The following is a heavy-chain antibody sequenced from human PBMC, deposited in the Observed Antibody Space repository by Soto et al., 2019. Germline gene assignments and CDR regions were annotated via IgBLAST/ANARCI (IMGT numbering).Heavy chain of an antibody. CDR3: ATTSYCSSTSCYESDY. CDR2: IYPGDSDT. V-gene: IGHV5-51*01. CDR1: GYSFTSYW. D-gene: IGHD2-2*01. J-gene: IGHJ4*02. Sequence: VQSLKISYKGSGYSFTSYWIGWVRQMPGKGLEWMGIIYPGDSDTRYSPSFQGQVTISADKSISTAYLQWSSLKASDTAMYYCATTSYCSSTSCYESDYWGQGTLVTVSS.